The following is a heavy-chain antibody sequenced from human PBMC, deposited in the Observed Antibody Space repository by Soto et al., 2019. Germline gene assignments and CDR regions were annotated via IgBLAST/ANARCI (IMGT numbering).Heavy chain of an antibody. CDR2: ISGSGGST. Sequence: EVQLLESGGGLVQPGGSLRLSCAASGFTFSSYAMSWVRQAPGKGLEWVSAISGSGGSTYYADSVKGRFTISRDNSKNTRYLQMNSLRAEDTAVYYCAKDLGFGPGSGDSIPSWGQGTLVTVSS. V-gene: IGHV3-23*01. D-gene: IGHD2-21*01. CDR3: AKDLGFGPGSGDSIPS. CDR1: GFTFSSYA. J-gene: IGHJ4*02.